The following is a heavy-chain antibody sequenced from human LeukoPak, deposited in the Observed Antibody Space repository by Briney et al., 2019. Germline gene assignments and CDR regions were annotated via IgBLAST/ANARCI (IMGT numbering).Heavy chain of an antibody. CDR3: ARVIPRGYYDSSGYLFDY. Sequence: TGGSLRLSCAASGFAFSSYWMHWVRQAPGKGLVWVSRINSDGSSTSYADSVKGRFTISRDNAKNTLYLQMNSLRAEDTAVYYCARVIPRGYYDSSGYLFDYWGQGTLVTVSS. V-gene: IGHV3-74*01. D-gene: IGHD3-22*01. CDR2: INSDGSST. CDR1: GFAFSSYW. J-gene: IGHJ4*02.